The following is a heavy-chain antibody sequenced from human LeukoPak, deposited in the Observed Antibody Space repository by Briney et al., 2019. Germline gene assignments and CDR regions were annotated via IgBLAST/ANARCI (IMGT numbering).Heavy chain of an antibody. CDR1: GFTFSSYG. CDR3: ARDMSDSSGWLLFDY. V-gene: IGHV3-33*01. J-gene: IGHJ4*02. CDR2: IWYDGSNK. D-gene: IGHD6-19*01. Sequence: GGPLRLSCAASGFTFSSYGMHWVRQAPGKGLEWVAVIWYDGSNKYYADSVKGRFTISRDNSKNTLYLQMNSLRAEDTAVHYCARDMSDSSGWLLFDYWGQGTLVTVSS.